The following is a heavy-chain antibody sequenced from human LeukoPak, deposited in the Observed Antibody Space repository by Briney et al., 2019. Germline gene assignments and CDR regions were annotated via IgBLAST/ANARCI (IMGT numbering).Heavy chain of an antibody. V-gene: IGHV3-66*01. CDR3: ARAKVAGTFGY. CDR2: IYSGGST. D-gene: IGHD6-19*01. Sequence: PGGSLRLSCAASGFTVSSNYMSWVRQAPGKGLEWVSVIYSGGSTYYADSVKGRFTISRDNSKNTLYLQMNSLRAEDTAVYYYARAKVAGTFGYWGQGTLVTVSS. CDR1: GFTVSSNY. J-gene: IGHJ4*02.